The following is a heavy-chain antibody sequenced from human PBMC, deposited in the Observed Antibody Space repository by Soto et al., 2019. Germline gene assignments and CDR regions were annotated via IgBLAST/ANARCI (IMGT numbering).Heavy chain of an antibody. J-gene: IGHJ4*02. CDR2: INPSGGST. V-gene: IGHV1-46*01. CDR3: ARDRINYMERRGPAMVTGFDY. Sequence: ASVKVSCKASGYTFTSYYMHWVRQAPGQGLEWMGIINPSGGSTSYAQKFQGRVTMTRDTSTSTVYMELSSLRSEDTAVYYCARDRINYMERRGPAMVTGFDYWGQGTLVTVSS. D-gene: IGHD5-18*01. CDR1: GYTFTSYY.